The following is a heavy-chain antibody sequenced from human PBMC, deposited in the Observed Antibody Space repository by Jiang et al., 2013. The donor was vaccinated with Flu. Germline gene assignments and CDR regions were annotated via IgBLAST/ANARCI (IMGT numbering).Heavy chain of an antibody. CDR1: GFSLSTSGMC. CDR2: IDWDDDK. V-gene: IGHV2-70*11. D-gene: IGHD4-17*01. J-gene: IGHJ2*01. Sequence: KPTQTLTLTCTFSGFSLSTSGMCVSWIRQPPGKALEWLARIDWDDDKYYSTSLKTRLTISKDTSKSQVVLTMTNMDPVDTATYYCARIQYGDYGHWYFDLWGRGTLVTVSS. CDR3: ARIQYGDYGHWYFDL.